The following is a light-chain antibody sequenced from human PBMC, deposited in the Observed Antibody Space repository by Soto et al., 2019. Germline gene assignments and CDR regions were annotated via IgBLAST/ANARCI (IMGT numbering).Light chain of an antibody. V-gene: IGKV3-15*01. CDR1: QSVSSN. CDR3: QQYNNWPFPSWT. J-gene: IGKJ1*01. CDR2: GAS. Sequence: EIVMTQSPATLSVSPGERATLSCRASQSVSSNLAWYQQKPGQAPRLLIYGASTRATGIPARFSGSGSGTEFTLTISSLQSEDFAVHYCQQYNNWPFPSWTFGQGTKVEIK.